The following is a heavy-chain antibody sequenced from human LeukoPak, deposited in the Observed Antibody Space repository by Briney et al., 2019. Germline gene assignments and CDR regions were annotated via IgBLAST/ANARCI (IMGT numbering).Heavy chain of an antibody. D-gene: IGHD1-26*01. J-gene: IGHJ5*01. CDR1: GFTFSNYW. Sequence: GGSLRLSCAASGFTFSNYWMHWVRQAPGKGLEWVSTISNSDDNTYYADSVKGRFTISRDNSKNTLYLQMNSLRAEEMAVYYCAKDTLVGATYSGFDSWGQGTPVTVSS. CDR2: ISNSDDNT. CDR3: AKDTLVGATYSGFDS. V-gene: IGHV3-23*01.